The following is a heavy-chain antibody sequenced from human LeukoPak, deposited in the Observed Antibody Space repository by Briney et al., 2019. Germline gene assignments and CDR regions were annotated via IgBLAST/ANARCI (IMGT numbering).Heavy chain of an antibody. CDR3: ARGVGANLDY. CDR1: GYSISSGYY. V-gene: IGHV4-38-2*01. CDR2: IYHSGST. D-gene: IGHD1-26*01. J-gene: IGHJ4*02. Sequence: PSETLSLTCAVSGYSISSGYYWGWIRQPPGKGLEWIGSIYHSGSTYYNPSLKSRVTISVDTSKNQFSLKLSSVTAADTAVYYCARGVGANLDYWGQGTLVTVSS.